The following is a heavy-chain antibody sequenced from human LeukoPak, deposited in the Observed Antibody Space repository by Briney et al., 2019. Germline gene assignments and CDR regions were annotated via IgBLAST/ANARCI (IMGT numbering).Heavy chain of an antibody. V-gene: IGHV4-59*01. CDR2: IYSTGIT. Sequence: PSETLSLTCSVSGGSMTSYYRSWIRQPPGKGLEWVGYIYSTGITDYNPSLKSRDTISVDTPTNQFSLKMRSLTAADTAVYYCARVQVAYTYGLFDSWGKGVLVTVSS. J-gene: IGHJ4*02. CDR1: GGSMTSYY. CDR3: ARVQVAYTYGLFDS. D-gene: IGHD5-18*01.